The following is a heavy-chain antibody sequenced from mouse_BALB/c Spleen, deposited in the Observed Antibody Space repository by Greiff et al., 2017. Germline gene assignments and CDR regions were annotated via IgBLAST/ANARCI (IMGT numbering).Heavy chain of an antibody. CDR3: ARKNGVLDY. J-gene: IGHJ2*01. CDR2: ISSGSSTI. V-gene: IGHV5-17*02. Sequence: DVMLVESGGGLVQPGGSRKLSCAASGFTFSSFGMHWVRQAPEKGLEWVAYISSGSSTIYYADTVKGRFTISRDNPKNTLFLQMTSLRSEDTAMYYCARKNGVLDYWGQGTTLTVSS. CDR1: GFTFSSFG.